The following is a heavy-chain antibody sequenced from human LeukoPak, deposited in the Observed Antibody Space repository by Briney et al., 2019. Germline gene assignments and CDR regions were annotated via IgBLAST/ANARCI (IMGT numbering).Heavy chain of an antibody. D-gene: IGHD3-10*01. CDR1: GYSISNGYY. V-gene: IGHV4-4*07. CDR2: IYTSGTI. CDR3: ARDSGTTGEVKFDP. Sequence: SETLSLSCTVSGYSISNGYYWSWIRQPAGTALEWIGRIYTSGTITYNPSLKSRVTMSVDTSKNQFSLKLSSVTAADTAVYYCARDSGTTGEVKFDPWGQGTLVTVSS. J-gene: IGHJ5*02.